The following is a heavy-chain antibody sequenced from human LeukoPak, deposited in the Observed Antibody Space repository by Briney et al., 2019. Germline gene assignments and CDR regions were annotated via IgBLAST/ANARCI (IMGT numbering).Heavy chain of an antibody. V-gene: IGHV3-48*03. D-gene: IGHD3-22*01. CDR2: ITGSGSTK. J-gene: IGHJ4*02. CDR1: GFTFSTYE. Sequence: GGSLRLSCAASGFTFSTYEMNWVRQAPGKGLEWLSYITGSGSTKYYADSVRGRFTISRDNSKNSLYLQINSLRAEDTAVYYCARLLDISDHWGQGTLVTVSS. CDR3: ARLLDISDH.